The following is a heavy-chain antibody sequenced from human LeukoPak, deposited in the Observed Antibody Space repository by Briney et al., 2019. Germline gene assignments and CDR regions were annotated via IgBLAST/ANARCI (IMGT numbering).Heavy chain of an antibody. J-gene: IGHJ5*02. V-gene: IGHV3-23*01. CDR2: LSGSGDTT. D-gene: IGHD3-10*01. Sequence: PGGSLRHSCAASGFTFSSYAMSWVRQAPGKGLEWVSALSGSGDTTYYADSVKGRFTISRDNSKNTLYLQMNSLRAEDTAVYYCAKDQDSMVRGIIWMNNWFDPWGQGTLVTVSS. CDR3: AKDQDSMVRGIIWMNNWFDP. CDR1: GFTFSSYA.